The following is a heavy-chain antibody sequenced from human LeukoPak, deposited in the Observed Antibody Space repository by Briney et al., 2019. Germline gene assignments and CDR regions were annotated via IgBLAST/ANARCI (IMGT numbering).Heavy chain of an antibody. V-gene: IGHV3-15*01. CDR1: GFTFSNAW. Sequence: GGSLRLSCAASGFTFSNAWMSWVRQAPGKGLEWVGRIKSKTDGGTTDYAAPVKGRFTISRDDSKNTPYLQMNSLKTEDTAVYYCATGWDYYGSGSQFGNWGQGTLVIVSS. CDR2: IKSKTDGGTT. J-gene: IGHJ4*02. CDR3: ATGWDYYGSGSQFGN. D-gene: IGHD3-10*01.